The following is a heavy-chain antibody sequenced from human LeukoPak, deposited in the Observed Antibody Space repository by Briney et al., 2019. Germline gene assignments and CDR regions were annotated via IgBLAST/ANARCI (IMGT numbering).Heavy chain of an antibody. J-gene: IGHJ5*02. Sequence: SETLSLTCTVSGGSISSYYWSWIRQPPGKGLEWIGYIYYSGSTNYNPSLKSRVTISVDTSKNQFSLKLSSVTAADTAVYYCARDYAVAGTGRFDPWGQGTLVTVSS. CDR1: GGSISSYY. CDR3: ARDYAVAGTGRFDP. CDR2: IYYSGST. V-gene: IGHV4-59*01. D-gene: IGHD6-19*01.